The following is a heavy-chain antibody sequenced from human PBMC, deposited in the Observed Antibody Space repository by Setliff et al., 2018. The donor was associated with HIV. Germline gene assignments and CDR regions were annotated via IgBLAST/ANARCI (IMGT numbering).Heavy chain of an antibody. CDR1: GYIFTSYD. J-gene: IGHJ4*02. CDR2: MNPNSGNT. V-gene: IGHV1-8*02. D-gene: IGHD3-16*02. CDR3: ARALGELSLYPFY. Sequence: ASVKVSCKASGYIFTSYDINWVRQATGQGLEWMGWMNPNSGNTGYAQKFQGRVTMTRDRSISTAYMELSRLRSDDTGVYYCARALGELSLYPFYWGQGTLVTVSS.